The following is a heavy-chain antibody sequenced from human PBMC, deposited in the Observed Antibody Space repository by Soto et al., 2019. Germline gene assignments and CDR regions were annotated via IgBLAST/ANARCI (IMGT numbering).Heavy chain of an antibody. V-gene: IGHV1-18*01. CDR1: GYTFTSYG. D-gene: IGHD3-10*01. Sequence: ASVKVSCKASGYTFTSYGISWVRQAPGQGLEWMGWISAYNGNTNYAQKLQGRVTMTTDTSTSTAYMELRSLRSDDTAVYYCARDYGSGSYSQYYYGMDVWGQGTTVTVSS. J-gene: IGHJ6*02. CDR3: ARDYGSGSYSQYYYGMDV. CDR2: ISAYNGNT.